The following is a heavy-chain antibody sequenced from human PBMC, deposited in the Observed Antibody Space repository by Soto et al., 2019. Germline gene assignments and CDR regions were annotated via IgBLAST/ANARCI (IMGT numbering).Heavy chain of an antibody. CDR3: ARVYRGAARADS. Sequence: ASVKVSCKASGYTFTSYYMHWVRQAPGQGLEWMGIINPSGGSTSYAQKFQGRVTMTRDTSTSTVYMELSSLRSEDTAVYYCARVYRGAARADSWGQGTLLTLSS. D-gene: IGHD6-6*01. V-gene: IGHV1-46*01. CDR2: INPSGGST. CDR1: GYTFTSYY. J-gene: IGHJ4*02.